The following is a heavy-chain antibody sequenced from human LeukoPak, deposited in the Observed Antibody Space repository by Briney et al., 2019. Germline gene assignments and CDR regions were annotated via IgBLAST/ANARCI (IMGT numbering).Heavy chain of an antibody. CDR1: GYTFTSYY. Sequence: ASVKVSCKASGYTFTSYYMHWVRQAPGQGLEWMGIINPRGGSTSYAQKFQGRVTMTRDMSTSTVYMEPSSLRSEDTAVYYCAKSSSGYYYWFDPWGQGTLVTVSS. CDR2: INPRGGST. J-gene: IGHJ5*02. D-gene: IGHD3-22*01. V-gene: IGHV1-46*01. CDR3: AKSSSGYYYWFDP.